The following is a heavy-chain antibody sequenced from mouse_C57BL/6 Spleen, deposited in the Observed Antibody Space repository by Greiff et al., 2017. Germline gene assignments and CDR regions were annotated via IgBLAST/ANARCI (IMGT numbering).Heavy chain of an antibody. CDR1: GFTFSVYY. CDR3: ARGGDSTGNAMDY. Sequence: DVHLVEPEGGLVQPGSSMKLSCTASGFTFSVYYMAWVRQVPEKGLEWVANINHDGSSTYYLDPLKGRFTISRDNAKNILYLQMSSLKSEDTATYYCARGGDSTGNAMDYWGQGTSVTVSS. J-gene: IGHJ4*01. CDR2: INHDGSST. V-gene: IGHV5-16*01. D-gene: IGHD2-1*01.